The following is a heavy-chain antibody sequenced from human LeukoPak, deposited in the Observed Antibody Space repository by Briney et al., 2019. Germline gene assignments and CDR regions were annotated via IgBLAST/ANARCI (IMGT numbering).Heavy chain of an antibody. V-gene: IGHV5-51*01. Sequence: GEPLKISCKGSGYRFTNYWIGWVRQIPGKGLEWMGPIYPGDSDTRYSTSFQGHVTTSADKSISTAYLQWRSLKASDTAMYYCAIGGDSSTSCYRCFANWGQGTLVTVSS. D-gene: IGHD2-2*02. CDR1: GYRFTNYW. CDR3: AIGGDSSTSCYRCFAN. J-gene: IGHJ4*02. CDR2: IYPGDSDT.